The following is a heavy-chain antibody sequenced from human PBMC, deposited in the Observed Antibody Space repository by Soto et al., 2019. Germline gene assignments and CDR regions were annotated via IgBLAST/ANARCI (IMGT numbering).Heavy chain of an antibody. CDR3: ARHIPPGDDKFAAAGPSATDY. V-gene: IGHV4-59*08. Sequence: QVQLQESGPGLVKPSETLSLTCTVSGGSISSYYWSWIRQPPGKGLEWIGYIYYSGSTNYNPSLKSRVTISVDTSKNQFSLKLSSVTAADTAVYYCARHIPPGDDKFAAAGPSATDYWGQGTLVTVSS. J-gene: IGHJ4*02. D-gene: IGHD6-13*01. CDR2: IYYSGST. CDR1: GGSISSYY.